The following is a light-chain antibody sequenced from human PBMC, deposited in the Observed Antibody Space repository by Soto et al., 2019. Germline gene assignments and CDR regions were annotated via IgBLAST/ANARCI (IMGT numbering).Light chain of an antibody. CDR1: QAINSA. J-gene: IGKJ5*01. CDR2: DAS. V-gene: IGKV1-13*02. Sequence: AIQLTQSASSLCASIGDRVTITCRASQAINSALAWYRQKPGKAPDLLIFDASTLESGVPSRFSGRGFGTDFTLTISSLQPEDFATYYCQQFYTYPITFGQGTRLEIK. CDR3: QQFYTYPIT.